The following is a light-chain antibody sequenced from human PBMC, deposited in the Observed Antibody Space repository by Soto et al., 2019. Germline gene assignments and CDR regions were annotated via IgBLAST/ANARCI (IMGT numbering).Light chain of an antibody. J-gene: IGLJ1*01. CDR3: QAWDSSTVV. CDR2: QDS. Sequence: SYELTQPPSVSVSPGQTANITCSGDKLGDKYACWYQQKPGQSPVLVLYQDSKRPSGIPERFSGSNSGNTATLTISGTHAMDEADYYCQAWDSSTVVFGTGTKLTVL. V-gene: IGLV3-1*01. CDR1: KLGDKY.